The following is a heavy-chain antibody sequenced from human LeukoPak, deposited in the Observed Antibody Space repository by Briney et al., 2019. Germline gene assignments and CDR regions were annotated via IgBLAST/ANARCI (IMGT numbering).Heavy chain of an antibody. Sequence: GASVKVSCKASGGTFSSYAISWVRQAPGQGLEWMGGIIPILGTANYAQKFQGRVTITTDESTSTAYMELSSLRSEDTAVYYCARGSDYYDSSGYYSWGQGTLVTVSS. CDR2: IIPILGTA. J-gene: IGHJ4*02. CDR1: GGTFSSYA. CDR3: ARGSDYYDSSGYYS. D-gene: IGHD3-22*01. V-gene: IGHV1-69*05.